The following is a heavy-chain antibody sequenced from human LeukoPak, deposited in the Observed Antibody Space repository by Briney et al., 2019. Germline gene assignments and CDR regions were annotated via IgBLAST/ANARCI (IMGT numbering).Heavy chain of an antibody. CDR1: GGSISSYY. CDR3: ARSCSSTSCLFDI. D-gene: IGHD2-2*01. CDR2: IYYSGST. J-gene: IGHJ3*02. V-gene: IGHV4-59*13. Sequence: PSETLSLTCTVSGGSISSYYWSWIRQPPGKGLEWIGYIYYSGSTYYNPSLKSRVTISVDTSKNQFSLRLSSVTAADTAVYYCARSCSSTSCLFDIWGQGTMVTVSS.